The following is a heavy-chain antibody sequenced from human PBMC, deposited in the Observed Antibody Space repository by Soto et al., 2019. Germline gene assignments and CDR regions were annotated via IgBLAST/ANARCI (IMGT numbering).Heavy chain of an antibody. CDR3: ARVFYGDYGAYSIAMDV. D-gene: IGHD4-17*01. CDR1: YYSIGSTYY. J-gene: IGHJ6*02. CDR2: IYHSGST. V-gene: IGHV4-38-2*02. Sequence: SETLSLTCTVSYYSIGSTYYWGWIRQPPGKGLEWIGNIYHSGSTYYNPSLKSRVTMSVDTSKNQFSLKLSSVTAADTAVYYCARVFYGDYGAYSIAMDVWGQGPTVTLCS.